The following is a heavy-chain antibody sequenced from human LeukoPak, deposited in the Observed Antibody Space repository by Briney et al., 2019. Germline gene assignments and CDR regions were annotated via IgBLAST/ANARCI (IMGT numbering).Heavy chain of an antibody. CDR1: GYTFTSYY. V-gene: IGHV1-46*01. Sequence: GASVKVSCKASGYTFTSYYMHWVRQAPGQGLEWKGIINPSGGSTSYAQKFQGRVTMTRDTSASTVYMELSSLRSEDTAVYYCARDGILYSSGWYLGYWGQGTLVTVSS. CDR2: INPSGGST. D-gene: IGHD6-19*01. CDR3: ARDGILYSSGWYLGY. J-gene: IGHJ4*02.